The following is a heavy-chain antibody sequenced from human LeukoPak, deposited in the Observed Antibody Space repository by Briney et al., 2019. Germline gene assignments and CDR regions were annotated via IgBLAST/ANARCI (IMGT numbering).Heavy chain of an antibody. CDR2: ITGSGDST. CDR1: GFTFSSYA. Sequence: GSLRLSCAASGFTFSSYALSWVRQAPGKGLEWVSAITGSGDSTYYADSVKGRFTISRDNSKNTLNLQMNSLRAEDTAVYYCAKSPSSYSPYYFDYWGQGTLVTVSS. CDR3: AKSPSSYSPYYFDY. J-gene: IGHJ4*02. D-gene: IGHD4-11*01. V-gene: IGHV3-23*01.